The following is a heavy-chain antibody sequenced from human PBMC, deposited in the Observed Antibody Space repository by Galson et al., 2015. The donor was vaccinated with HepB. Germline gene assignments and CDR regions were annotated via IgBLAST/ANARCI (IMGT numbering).Heavy chain of an antibody. CDR2: IWYDGSSK. CDR1: GFTFSSYG. CDR3: AKAEGRVGATQMDY. D-gene: IGHD1-26*01. V-gene: IGHV3-33*06. J-gene: IGHJ4*02. Sequence: SLRLSCAASGFTFSSYGMHWVRQAPGKGLEWVAVIWYDGSSKYYADSVKGRFTISRDNSENTLYLQMNSLRVEDTAVYYCAKAEGRVGATQMDYWGQGTLVTVSS.